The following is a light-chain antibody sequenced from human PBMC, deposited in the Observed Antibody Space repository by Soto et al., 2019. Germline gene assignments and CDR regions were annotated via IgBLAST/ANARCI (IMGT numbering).Light chain of an antibody. CDR1: QSVSTN. CDR2: GAS. V-gene: IGKV3-15*01. CDR3: QQYDNWPWT. J-gene: IGKJ1*01. Sequence: EIVLTQSPGTLSLSPGERATLSCRASQSVSTNFAWYLQKPGQAPRLLIYGASTRATGFPARFSGSGSGTDFTLTISSLQSEDFAVYYCQQYDNWPWTFGQGTKVDI.